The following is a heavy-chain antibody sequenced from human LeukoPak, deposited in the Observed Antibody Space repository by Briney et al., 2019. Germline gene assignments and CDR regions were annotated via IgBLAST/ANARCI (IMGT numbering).Heavy chain of an antibody. CDR3: ASAAQWLSFDY. J-gene: IGHJ4*02. D-gene: IGHD6-19*01. CDR2: IYYSGST. V-gene: IGHV4-59*01. Sequence: SETLSLTCTVSGGSISSYYWSWSRQPPGKGLEWIGYIYYSGSTNYNPSLKSRVTISVDTSKNQFSLKLSSVTAADTAVYYCASAAQWLSFDYWGQGTLVTVSS. CDR1: GGSISSYY.